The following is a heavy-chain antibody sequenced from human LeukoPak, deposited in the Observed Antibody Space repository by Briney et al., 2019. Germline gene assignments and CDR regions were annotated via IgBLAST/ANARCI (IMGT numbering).Heavy chain of an antibody. CDR3: ASGYLPDHYYYYYMDV. V-gene: IGHV1-69*13. CDR1: GGTFSSYA. Sequence: ASVKVSCKASGGTFSSYAISWVRQAPGQGLEWMGGIIPIFGTANYAQKFQGRVTITADESTSTAYMELSSLRSEDTAVYYCASGYLPDHYYYYYMDVWGKGTTVIVSS. CDR2: IIPIFGTA. D-gene: IGHD3-22*01. J-gene: IGHJ6*03.